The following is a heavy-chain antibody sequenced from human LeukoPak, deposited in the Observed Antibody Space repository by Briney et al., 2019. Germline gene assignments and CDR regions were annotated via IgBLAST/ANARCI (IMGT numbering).Heavy chain of an antibody. J-gene: IGHJ4*02. D-gene: IGHD3-16*01. CDR2: IYSGGST. V-gene: IGHV3-53*01. CDR3: ARATWGYFDY. Sequence: GGSLRLSCAASGFTVSSNYMSWVRQAPGKGLEWVSVIYSGGSTYYADSVKGRFTISRDNSKNTLYLQMNSLRAEDTAVCYCARATWGYFDYWGQGTLVTVSS. CDR1: GFTVSSNY.